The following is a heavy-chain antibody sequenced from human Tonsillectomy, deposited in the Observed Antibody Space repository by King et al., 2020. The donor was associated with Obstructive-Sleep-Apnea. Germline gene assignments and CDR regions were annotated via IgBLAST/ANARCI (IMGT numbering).Heavy chain of an antibody. Sequence: TLKESGPALVKPTQTLTLTCTFSGFSLSTSGMCVSWIRQPPGKALEWLALIDWDDDKYYSTSLKTRLTISKETSKNQVVLTMTNMDPVDTATYYCARIVGDGYNYSYYGMDVWGQGTTVTVSS. J-gene: IGHJ6*02. CDR3: ARIVGDGYNYSYYGMDV. D-gene: IGHD5-24*01. V-gene: IGHV2-70*01. CDR1: GFSLSTSGMC. CDR2: IDWDDDK.